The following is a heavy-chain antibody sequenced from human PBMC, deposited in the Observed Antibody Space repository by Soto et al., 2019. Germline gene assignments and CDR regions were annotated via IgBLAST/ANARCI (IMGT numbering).Heavy chain of an antibody. V-gene: IGHV3-9*01. Sequence: AGGALRLSFAAPGFTLFGFALHWVRPAPGEGLGGGSGFSWNSGSIGYADSVKGRFTISRDNAKNSLYLQMNSLRAEDTALYYCAKDARPNPHVLFGVVIVYYGMDVWGQGTTVTVSS. D-gene: IGHD3-3*01. CDR3: AKDARPNPHVLFGVVIVYYGMDV. J-gene: IGHJ6*02. CDR1: GFTLFGFA. CDR2: FSWNSGSI.